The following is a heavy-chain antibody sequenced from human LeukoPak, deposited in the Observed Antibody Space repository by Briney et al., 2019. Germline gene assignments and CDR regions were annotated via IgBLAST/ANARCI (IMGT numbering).Heavy chain of an antibody. CDR2: IKSKTDGGTT. D-gene: IGHD3-3*01. CDR3: TTETFDFWSGYSIY. V-gene: IGHV3-15*07. CDR1: GFTFSNAW. J-gene: IGHJ4*02. Sequence: GGSLRLSCAASGFTFSNAWMNWVRQAPGKGLEWVGRIKSKTDGGTTDYAAPVKGRFTISRDDSKNTLYLQMNSLKTEDTAVYYCTTETFDFWSGYSIYWGQGTLVTVSS.